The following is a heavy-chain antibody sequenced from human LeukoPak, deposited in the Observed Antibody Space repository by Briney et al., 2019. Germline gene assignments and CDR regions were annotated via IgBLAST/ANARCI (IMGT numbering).Heavy chain of an antibody. Sequence: LRLSCAASGFTFSDFYMSWIRQAPGKGLEWIGEINHSGSTNYNPSLKSRVTISVDTSKNQFSLKLSSVTAADTAVYYCARGRGAMVARFDYWGQGTLVTVSS. CDR3: ARGRGAMVARFDY. CDR2: INHSGST. D-gene: IGHD5-18*01. CDR1: GFTFSDFY. J-gene: IGHJ4*02. V-gene: IGHV4-34*01.